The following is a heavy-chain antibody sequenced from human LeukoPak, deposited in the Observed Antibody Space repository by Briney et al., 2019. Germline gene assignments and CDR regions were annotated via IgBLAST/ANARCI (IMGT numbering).Heavy chain of an antibody. V-gene: IGHV1-46*01. Sequence: ASVKVSCKASGYIFISYYMHWVRQAPGQGLEWMGIINPSGGSTSYAQKFQGRVTMTRDTSTSTVYMELSSLRSEDTAVYYCATETPHQGKFEFDYWGQGTLVTVSS. D-gene: IGHD1-14*01. J-gene: IGHJ4*02. CDR3: ATETPHQGKFEFDY. CDR1: GYIFISYY. CDR2: INPSGGST.